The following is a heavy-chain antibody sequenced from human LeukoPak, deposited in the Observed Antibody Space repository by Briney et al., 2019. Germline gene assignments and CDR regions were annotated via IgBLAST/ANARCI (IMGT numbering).Heavy chain of an antibody. CDR2: ISYDGSNK. CDR1: GFTFSSYA. J-gene: IGHJ3*02. CDR3: ARDFDSSGYYFSAFDI. V-gene: IGHV3-30*04. D-gene: IGHD3-22*01. Sequence: GGSLRLSCAASGFTFSSYAMHWVRQVPGKGLEWVAVISYDGSNKYYADSVKGRFTISRDNSKNTLYLQMNSLRAEDTAVYYCARDFDSSGYYFSAFDIWGQGTMVTVSS.